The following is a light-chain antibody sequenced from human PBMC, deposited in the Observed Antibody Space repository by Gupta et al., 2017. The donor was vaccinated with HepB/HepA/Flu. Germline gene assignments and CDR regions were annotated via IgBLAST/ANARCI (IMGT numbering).Light chain of an antibody. CDR2: DAS. V-gene: IGKV1-33*01. CDR3: QQYDDLPPCS. CDR1: QDIRDS. Sequence: IQMTQSPSSLSAFVGDRVTITCQASQDIRDSLNWYQQKPGKAPKLLIYDASNWETGVPSRFSGSGFGTDFTLTISSLQPEDIATYFCQQYDDLPPCSFGQGTKLEI. J-gene: IGKJ2*04.